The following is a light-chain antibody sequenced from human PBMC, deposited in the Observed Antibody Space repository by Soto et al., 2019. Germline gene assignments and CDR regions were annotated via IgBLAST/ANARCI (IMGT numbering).Light chain of an antibody. Sequence: EIVLTQSPGTLSLSPGERATLSCRASQSVSSSLAWYQQKPGQAPRLLIYGASSRATGIPDRFSGSGSGTDFTLTISRLEPEDLAVYSCQQYGSSPPTFGQGTKVEIK. CDR1: QSVSSS. V-gene: IGKV3-20*01. J-gene: IGKJ1*01. CDR3: QQYGSSPPT. CDR2: GAS.